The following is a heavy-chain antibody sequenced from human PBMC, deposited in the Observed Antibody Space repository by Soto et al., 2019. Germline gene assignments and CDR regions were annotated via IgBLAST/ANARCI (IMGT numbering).Heavy chain of an antibody. CDR2: ISGSGDST. D-gene: IGHD6-13*01. CDR3: ARRGPGTYFDY. CDR1: GFTFSSYA. J-gene: IGHJ4*02. Sequence: EVQLLDSGGGLVQPGGSLRLSCAASGFTFSSYAMNWVRQAPGKGLEWVSVISGSGDSTYYADSVKGRFTISRDNSKTTLYLQMTSLRTDDTAVYYCARRGPGTYFDYWGQGTLVTVSS. V-gene: IGHV3-23*01.